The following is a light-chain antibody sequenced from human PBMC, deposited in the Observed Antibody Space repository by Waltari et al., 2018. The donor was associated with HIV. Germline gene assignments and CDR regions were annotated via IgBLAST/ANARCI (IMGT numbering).Light chain of an antibody. J-gene: IGKJ4*01. Sequence: EIVMTQSPAPLSVSPGDRATLSCMARQSVSSNLAWYQQKPGQTPRLLIYGASTRATGIPARFSGGGSGTEFTLTISSLQSEDFAVYYCQQYDNWPPLTFGGGTKVEIK. CDR3: QQYDNWPPLT. CDR2: GAS. CDR1: QSVSSN. V-gene: IGKV3-15*01.